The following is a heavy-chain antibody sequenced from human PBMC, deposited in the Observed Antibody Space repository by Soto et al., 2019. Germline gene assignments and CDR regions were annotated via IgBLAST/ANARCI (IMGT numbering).Heavy chain of an antibody. D-gene: IGHD3-16*02. V-gene: IGHV2-5*01. J-gene: IGHJ3*01. CDR1: GFSLTTRQVG. Sequence: QITLKESGPTLVEPTQTLTLTCTFSGFSLTTRQVGVGWIRQPPGQALEWLAAIYWHNDKRYSPSRERRLAITKDTSKNQVVLTMTNMDPMDTATYYCAHLMITYGGVIADDAFDVWGQGTMVTVSS. CDR3: AHLMITYGGVIADDAFDV. CDR2: IYWHNDK.